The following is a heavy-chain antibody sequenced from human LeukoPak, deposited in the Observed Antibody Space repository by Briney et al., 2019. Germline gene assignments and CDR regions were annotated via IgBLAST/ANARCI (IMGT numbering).Heavy chain of an antibody. CDR1: GFTFSSYW. CDR3: ARVGCSRGSCYRWFDP. CDR2: INTDGSSI. J-gene: IGHJ5*02. Sequence: GGSLRLSCAASGFTFSSYWMHWVRQAPGKGLVWVSSINTDGSSISYADSVRGRFIISRDNAKNTLYPQMNSLRGEDTAVYYCARVGCSRGSCYRWFDPWGQGTLVTVSS. D-gene: IGHD2-15*01. V-gene: IGHV3-74*01.